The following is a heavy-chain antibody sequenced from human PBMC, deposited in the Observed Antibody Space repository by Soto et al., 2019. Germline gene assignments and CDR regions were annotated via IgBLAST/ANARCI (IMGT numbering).Heavy chain of an antibody. CDR3: ARGNKYSSGFDP. J-gene: IGHJ5*02. CDR1: GYTFTSYA. Sequence: QVQLVQSGAEVKKPGASVKVSCKASGYTFTSYAMHWVRQAPGQRLEWMGWINAGNGNTKYSQKFQGRVTITRDTSASTAYRELSSLRSEDTTVYYGARGNKYSSGFDPWGQGTLVTVSS. CDR2: INAGNGNT. V-gene: IGHV1-3*01. D-gene: IGHD2-21*01.